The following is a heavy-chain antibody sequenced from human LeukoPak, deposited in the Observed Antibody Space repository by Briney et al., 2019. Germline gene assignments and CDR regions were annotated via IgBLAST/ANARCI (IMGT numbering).Heavy chain of an antibody. CDR3: ARDFLEGGVTNYFDY. CDR1: GGSFSGYY. CDR2: INHGGLT. D-gene: IGHD2-21*02. Sequence: SETLSLTCAVYGGSFSGYYWTWIRQSPEKGLEWIGEINHGGLTSYNPSLKSRVTISVDTSKNQFSLKLSSVTAADTAVYYCARDFLEGGVTNYFDYWGQGTLVTVSS. J-gene: IGHJ4*02. V-gene: IGHV4-34*01.